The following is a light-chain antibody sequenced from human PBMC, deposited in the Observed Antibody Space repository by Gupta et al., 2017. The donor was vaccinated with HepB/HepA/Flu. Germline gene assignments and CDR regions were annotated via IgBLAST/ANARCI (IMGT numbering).Light chain of an antibody. CDR1: QSVSRGY. CDR2: GAS. CDR3: QQYDTSPRT. V-gene: IGKV3-20*01. J-gene: IGKJ1*01. Sequence: DIVLTQSPGTLSLSPGERGTLSCRASQSVSRGYLAWYQQKPGQAPRLLIHGASSRATGIPDRFSGSGSGTDFTLTISRLEPEDFAFYYGQQYDTSPRTFGQGTKVEIK.